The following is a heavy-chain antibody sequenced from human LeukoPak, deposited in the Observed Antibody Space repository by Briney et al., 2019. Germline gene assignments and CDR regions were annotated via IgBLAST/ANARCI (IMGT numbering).Heavy chain of an antibody. D-gene: IGHD1-26*01. V-gene: IGHV1-18*01. CDR3: ARDQYSGSYYTYYYYYMDV. Sequence: ASVKVSCKASGYTFTSYGISWVRQAPGQGLEWMGWISAYNGNTSYAQKLQGRVTMTTDTSTSTAYMELRSLRSDDTAVYYCARDQYSGSYYTYYYYYMDVWGKGTTVTVSS. CDR1: GYTFTSYG. CDR2: ISAYNGNT. J-gene: IGHJ6*03.